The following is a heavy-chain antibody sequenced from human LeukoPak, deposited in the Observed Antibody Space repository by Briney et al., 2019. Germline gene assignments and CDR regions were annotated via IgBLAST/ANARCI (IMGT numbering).Heavy chain of an antibody. J-gene: IGHJ4*02. V-gene: IGHV1-18*01. D-gene: IGHD2-15*01. CDR1: GYTFTSYG. CDR2: ISAYNGNT. CDR3: ARDQGYCSGGSCKTPFDY. Sequence: ASVTVSCKASGYTFTSYGISWVRQAPGQGLEWVGWISAYNGNTNYAQKLQGRVTMTTDTSTSTAYMELRSLRSDDTAVYYCARDQGYCSGGSCKTPFDYWGQGTLVTVSS.